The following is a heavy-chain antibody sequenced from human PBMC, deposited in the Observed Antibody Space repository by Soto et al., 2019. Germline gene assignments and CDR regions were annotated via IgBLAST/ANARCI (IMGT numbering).Heavy chain of an antibody. J-gene: IGHJ5*02. D-gene: IGHD1-20*01. V-gene: IGHV1-69*13. CDR3: ARVTSPRNWFDP. CDR1: GSTFSSYA. Sequence: GASVKVSCKASGSTFSSYAISWVRQAPGQGLEWMGGIIPIFGTANYAQKFQGRVTITADESTSTAYMELSSLRSEDTAVYYCARVTSPRNWFDPWGQGTLVTVSS. CDR2: IIPIFGTA.